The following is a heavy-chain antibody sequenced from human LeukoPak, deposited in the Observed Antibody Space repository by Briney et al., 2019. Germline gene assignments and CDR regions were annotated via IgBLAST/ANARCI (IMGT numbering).Heavy chain of an antibody. CDR3: ARDRSTSSPDAFDI. CDR2: IIPIFGTA. Sequence: SVKVSCKASGYTLTSYYMHWVRQAPGQGLEWMGGIIPIFGTANYTQKFQGRVTITTDESTSTAYMELSSLRSDDTAVYYCARDRSTSSPDAFDIWGQGTMVTVSS. V-gene: IGHV1-69*05. J-gene: IGHJ3*02. D-gene: IGHD6-6*01. CDR1: GYTLTSYY.